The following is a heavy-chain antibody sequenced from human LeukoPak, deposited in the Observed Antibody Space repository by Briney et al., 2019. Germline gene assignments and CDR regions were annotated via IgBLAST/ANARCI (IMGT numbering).Heavy chain of an antibody. CDR3: AKAPHYYDSSGYHYY. V-gene: IGHV3-23*01. CDR2: ISGSGGST. Sequence: GGSLRLSCAASGFTFSSYAMSWVRQAPGKGLEWVSAISGSGGSTYYADSVKGRFTISRDNSKNTLYLQMNSLRAEDTAVYYCAKAPHYYDSSGYHYYWGQGTLVTVSS. D-gene: IGHD3-22*01. J-gene: IGHJ4*02. CDR1: GFTFSSYA.